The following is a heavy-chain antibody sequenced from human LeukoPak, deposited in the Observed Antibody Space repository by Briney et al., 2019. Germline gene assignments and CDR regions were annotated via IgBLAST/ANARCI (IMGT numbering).Heavy chain of an antibody. V-gene: IGHV3-23*01. D-gene: IGHD6-19*01. J-gene: IGHJ4*02. Sequence: GGSLRLSCAASGFTFSSYAMSWVRQAPGKGLEWASVISVGGDNTYYADSVKGRFTISRDNSKNTLYLQMNSLRAEDTAVYYCAKDLYSSGWPAYYFDYWGQGTLVTVSS. CDR2: ISVGGDNT. CDR1: GFTFSSYA. CDR3: AKDLYSSGWPAYYFDY.